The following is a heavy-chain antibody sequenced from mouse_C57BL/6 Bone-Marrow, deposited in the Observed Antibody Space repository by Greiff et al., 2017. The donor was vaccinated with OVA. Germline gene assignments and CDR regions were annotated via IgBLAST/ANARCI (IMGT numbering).Heavy chain of an antibody. Sequence: EVMLVESGGGLVKPGGSLKLSCAASGFTFSDYGMHWVRQAPEKGLEWVAYISSGSSTIYYADTVKGRFTISRDNAKNTLFLQMTSLRSEDTAMDYGARRGRTRGFDGWGKGTTLTVSS. J-gene: IGHJ2*01. CDR2: ISSGSSTI. CDR3: ARRGRTRGFDG. CDR1: GFTFSDYG. V-gene: IGHV5-17*01.